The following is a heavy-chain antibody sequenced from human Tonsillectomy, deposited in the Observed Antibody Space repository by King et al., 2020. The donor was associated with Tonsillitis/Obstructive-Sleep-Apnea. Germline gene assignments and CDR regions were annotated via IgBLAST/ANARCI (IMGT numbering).Heavy chain of an antibody. J-gene: IGHJ4*02. CDR3: ARGPIAVAGGYDY. V-gene: IGHV1-18*01. CDR1: GYSFTSYG. Sequence: VQLVESGAEVKKPGASVKVSCTASGYSFTSYGITWVRQAPGQGLEWMGWISAYNNNTHYAQKLQGRVTMTTDTSTSTACMELRSLRSDDTAVYYCARGPIAVAGGYDYWGQGTLVIVSS. CDR2: ISAYNNNT. D-gene: IGHD6-19*01.